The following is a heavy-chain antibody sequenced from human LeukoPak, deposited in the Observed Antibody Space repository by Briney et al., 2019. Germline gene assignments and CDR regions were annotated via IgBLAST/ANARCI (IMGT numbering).Heavy chain of an antibody. CDR3: AREPTGSSWYRGAFDI. CDR2: IYYSGST. CDR1: GGSISSGDYY. D-gene: IGHD6-13*01. J-gene: IGHJ3*02. V-gene: IGHV4-30-4*01. Sequence: PSQTLSLTCTVSGGSISSGDYYWSWIRQPPGKGLEWIGYIYYSGSTYYNPSLKSRVTISVDTSKNQFSLKLSSVTAADTAVYYCAREPTGSSWYRGAFDIWGQGTMVTVSS.